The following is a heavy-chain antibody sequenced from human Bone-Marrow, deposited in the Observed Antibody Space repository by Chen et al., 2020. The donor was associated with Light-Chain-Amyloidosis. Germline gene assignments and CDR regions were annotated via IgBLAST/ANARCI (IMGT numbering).Heavy chain of an antibody. CDR2: VRGGGGRR. D-gene: IGHD3-9*01. CDR1: GFAFSRYA. V-gene: IGHV3-23*04. CDR3: AKDISYDDILPGYPADAFDI. Sequence: VHLVESGGGVVQPGGSLRLSCAASGFAFSRYAMSWGRQAPGKGLEWGSTVRGGGGRRYYGEAVKVRLTISRDNSKNALFEQMNSLRAEDTAVYYCAKDISYDDILPGYPADAFDIWGQGTMVTVSS. J-gene: IGHJ3*02.